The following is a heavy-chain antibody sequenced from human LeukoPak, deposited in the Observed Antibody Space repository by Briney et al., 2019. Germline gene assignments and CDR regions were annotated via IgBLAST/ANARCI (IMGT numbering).Heavy chain of an antibody. Sequence: PSETLSLTCTVSGGSISSYYWSWIRQPPGKGLEWIGEINHSGSTNYNPSLKSRVTISVDTSKNQFSLKLSSVTAADTAVYYCARGSIAAADGGPRTDYWGQGTLVTVSS. D-gene: IGHD6-13*01. CDR1: GGSISSYY. CDR2: INHSGST. J-gene: IGHJ4*02. CDR3: ARGSIAAADGGPRTDY. V-gene: IGHV4-34*01.